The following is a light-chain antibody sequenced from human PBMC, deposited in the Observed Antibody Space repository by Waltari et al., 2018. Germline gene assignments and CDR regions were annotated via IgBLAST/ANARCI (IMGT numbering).Light chain of an antibody. V-gene: IGLV1-40*01. J-gene: IGLJ2*01. Sequence: QSVLTQPPSVSGAPGQRVTISCTGSSSNIGADYDVHWYQHLPGTAPKLLIYGNNNRPSGVLHVCSGSKSGISASLVITGLQCEDEADYDCQSYDGSLSASAIFGGGTKVTVL. CDR1: SSNIGADYD. CDR3: QSYDGSLSASAI. CDR2: GNN.